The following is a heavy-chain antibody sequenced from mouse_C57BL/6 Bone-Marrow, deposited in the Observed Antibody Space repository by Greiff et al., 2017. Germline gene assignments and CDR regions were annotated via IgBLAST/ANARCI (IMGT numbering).Heavy chain of an antibody. CDR2: IYPGSGST. J-gene: IGHJ2*01. V-gene: IGHV1-55*01. D-gene: IGHD6-1*01. Sequence: QVQLQQPGAELVKPGASVKMSCKASGYTFTSYWITWVKQRPGQGLEWIGDIYPGSGSTNYNEKFKSKATLTVYTSSSTAYMQLSSLTSEDSAVYYCAWSRQAFHWGQGTTLTVSS. CDR3: AWSRQAFH. CDR1: GYTFTSYW.